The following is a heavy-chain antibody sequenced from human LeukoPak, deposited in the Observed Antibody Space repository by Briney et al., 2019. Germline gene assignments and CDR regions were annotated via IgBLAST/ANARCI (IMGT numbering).Heavy chain of an antibody. CDR3: ARLKAGN. Sequence: PGGSLRLSCTASGFHFSDYYMSWIRQAPGKGLEWVSYISDRGDTIYYADFVKGRFTISRDNANNSVSLQMNSLRPEDTAVYYCARLKAGNWGPGTLVAVSS. CDR2: ISDRGDTI. J-gene: IGHJ4*02. CDR1: GFHFSDYY. V-gene: IGHV3-11*01.